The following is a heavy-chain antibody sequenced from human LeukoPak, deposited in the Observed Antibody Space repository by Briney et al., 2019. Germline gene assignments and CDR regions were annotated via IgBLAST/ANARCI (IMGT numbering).Heavy chain of an antibody. D-gene: IGHD6-13*01. CDR3: ARGGYSSSWYPHPLY. Sequence: GGSLRLSCAASGFTFSSYWMHWVRQAPGKGLVWVSRINSDGSSTSYADSVKGRFTISRDNAKNTLHLQMNSLRAEDTAVYYCARGGYSSSWYPHPLYWGQGILVTVSS. CDR2: INSDGSST. CDR1: GFTFSSYW. V-gene: IGHV3-74*01. J-gene: IGHJ4*02.